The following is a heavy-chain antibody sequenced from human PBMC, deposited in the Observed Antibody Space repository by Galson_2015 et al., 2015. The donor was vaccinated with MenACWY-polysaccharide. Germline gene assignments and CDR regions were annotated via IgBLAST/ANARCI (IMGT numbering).Heavy chain of an antibody. V-gene: IGHV3-7*01. D-gene: IGHD1-26*01. J-gene: IGHJ4*02. CDR2: IKQDESEK. CDR3: ARDDGRWELPLDY. Sequence: SLRLSCAASGFTFTSYWMSWVRQAPGKGLEWVAHIKQDESEKYYVDSVKGRFTISRDNAQNSLFLQMNSLRAEDTAMYYCARDDGRWELPLDYWGQGTLVIVSS. CDR1: GFTFTSYW.